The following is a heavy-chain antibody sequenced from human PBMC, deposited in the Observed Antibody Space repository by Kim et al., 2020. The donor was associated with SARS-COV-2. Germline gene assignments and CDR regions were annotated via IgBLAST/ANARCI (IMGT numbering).Heavy chain of an antibody. CDR3: ARSSEDIVVVVAATAFNSGSFPY. CDR1: GFTFSSYA. D-gene: IGHD2-15*01. Sequence: GGSLRLSCAASGFTFSSYAMHWVRQAPGKGLEWVAVISYDGSNKYYADSVKGRFTISRDNSKNTLYLQMNSLRAEDTAVYYCARSSEDIVVVVAATAFNSGSFPYWGQGTLVTVSS. V-gene: IGHV3-30*04. CDR2: ISYDGSNK. J-gene: IGHJ4*02.